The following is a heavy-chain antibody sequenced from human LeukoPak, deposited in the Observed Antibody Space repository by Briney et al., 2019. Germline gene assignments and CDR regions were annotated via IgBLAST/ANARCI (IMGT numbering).Heavy chain of an antibody. CDR1: GYSFTSYW. CDR3: ARSLITGTTSLGY. J-gene: IGHJ4*02. CDR2: IYPGDSDT. D-gene: IGHD1-7*01. Sequence: GESLKISCKGSGYSFTSYWIGWVRQMPGKGLEWMGIIYPGDSDTRYSPSFQGQVTISAGKSISTAYLQWSSLKASDIAMYYCARSLITGTTSLGYWGQGTLVTVSS. V-gene: IGHV5-51*01.